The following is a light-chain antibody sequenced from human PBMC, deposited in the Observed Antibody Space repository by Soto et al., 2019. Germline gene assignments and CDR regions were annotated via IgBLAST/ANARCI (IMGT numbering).Light chain of an antibody. V-gene: IGKV3-20*01. CDR1: QSVSSSY. CDR3: QQYGSSQWA. Sequence: EIVLTQSPGTVSLSPGERATLSCKASQSVSSSYLAWYQQKPGQAPRLLIYGASTRATGIPDRFSGSGSGTDFTLTISRLEPEDFAAYYCQQYGSSQWAFGQGTKVDIK. CDR2: GAS. J-gene: IGKJ1*01.